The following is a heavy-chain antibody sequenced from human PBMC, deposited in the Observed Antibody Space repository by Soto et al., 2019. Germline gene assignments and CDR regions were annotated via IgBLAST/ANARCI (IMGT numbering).Heavy chain of an antibody. J-gene: IGHJ5*02. CDR2: IYYSGST. CDR1: GDSMRSFY. D-gene: IGHD6-13*01. V-gene: IGHV4-59*01. CDR3: ARDRNIAAAGWGFDP. Sequence: SETLSLTGTVYGDSMRSFYWSWIRQAPGKGLEWIGNIYYSGSTDYNPSLKSRVTISVDTSKNQFSLKLSSVTAADTAVYYCARDRNIAAAGWGFDPWGQGTLVTVSS.